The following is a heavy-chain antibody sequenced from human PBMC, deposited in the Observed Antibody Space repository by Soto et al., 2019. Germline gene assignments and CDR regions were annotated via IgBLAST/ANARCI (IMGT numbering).Heavy chain of an antibody. Sequence: ESGGGLVQPGGSLRLSCAASGFNFNTYWMYWVRQAPGKGLEWVANIDTDGSRKNYVDSVKGRFIISRDNAKNSLLLQMNSLRADDTAVYYCGRVPLDGNYANGVDVWGQGTTVTVSS. D-gene: IGHD4-17*01. CDR2: IDTDGSRK. CDR1: GFNFNTYW. V-gene: IGHV3-7*03. J-gene: IGHJ6*02. CDR3: GRVPLDGNYANGVDV.